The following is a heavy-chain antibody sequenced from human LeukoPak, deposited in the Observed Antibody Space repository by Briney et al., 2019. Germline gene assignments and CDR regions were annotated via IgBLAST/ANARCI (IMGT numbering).Heavy chain of an antibody. D-gene: IGHD5-18*01. CDR3: ARKDLSGYSSLDY. J-gene: IGHJ4*02. CDR1: GYTFTAYA. CDR2: INPNSGAT. V-gene: IGHV1-2*06. Sequence: GASVKVSCKASGYTFTAYAMNWVRQAPGQGLEWVGRINPNSGATNYAQKFQGRVTMTRDTSISTAYMELSRLKFDDTAVYYCARKDLSGYSSLDYWGQGTLVTVSS.